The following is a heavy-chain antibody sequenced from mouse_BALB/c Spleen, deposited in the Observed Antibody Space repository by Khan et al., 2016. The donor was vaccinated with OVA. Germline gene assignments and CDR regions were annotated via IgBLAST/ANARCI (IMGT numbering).Heavy chain of an antibody. V-gene: IGHV5-6*01. D-gene: IGHD1-1*01. J-gene: IGHJ3*01. CDR2: ISSGGSYT. CDR1: GFTFSTYG. Sequence: EVQLVESGGDLVKPEGSLKLSCAASGFTFSTYGMSWVRQTPDNRLEWVATISSGGSYTYYPDSVQGRFTISRDNAKNTLYLQISSLKSEYTAMFYCARLAYYYDSEWFTYWGQGTLVTVSA. CDR3: ARLAYYYDSEWFTY.